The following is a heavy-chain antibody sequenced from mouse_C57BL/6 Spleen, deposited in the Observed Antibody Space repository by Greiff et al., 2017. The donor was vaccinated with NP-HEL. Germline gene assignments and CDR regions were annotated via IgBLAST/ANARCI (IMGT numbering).Heavy chain of an antibody. J-gene: IGHJ4*01. D-gene: IGHD2-4*01. CDR2: IYPRSGNT. CDR1: GYTFTSYG. Sequence: VQLQQSGAELARPGASVKLSCKASGYTFTSYGISWVKQRTGQGLEWIGEIYPRSGNTYYNEKFKGKATLTAGKSSSTAYMELRSLTSEDSAVYFCARIYDYDEGSYAMDYLGQGTSVTVSS. CDR3: ARIYDYDEGSYAMDY. V-gene: IGHV1-81*01.